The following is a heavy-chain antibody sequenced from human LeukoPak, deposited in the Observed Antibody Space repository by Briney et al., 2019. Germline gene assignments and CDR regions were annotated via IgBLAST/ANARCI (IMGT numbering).Heavy chain of an antibody. CDR1: GYSFSDFY. V-gene: IGHV1-2*02. J-gene: IGHJ3*01. Sequence: ASVKVSCKASGYSFSDFYIHWVRQAPGQGLEWMGWINPKSGDTTYAERFRGRVTMTRDTSFNTVYLELTSLYSDDTAVFYCARDYSDGYKRRDAFDVWGQGTTLIVS. CDR2: INPKSGDT. CDR3: ARDYSDGYKRRDAFDV. D-gene: IGHD5-18*01.